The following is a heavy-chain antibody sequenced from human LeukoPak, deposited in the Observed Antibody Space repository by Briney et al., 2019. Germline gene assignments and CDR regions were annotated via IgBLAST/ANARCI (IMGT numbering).Heavy chain of an antibody. Sequence: GGSLRLSCAASGFTFSACDIHWVRQASGKGLEWDCCITNKANSYATAYAASLKGRFPNYRDDSKNTAYLQMNSLRTEDTALYYCTTYKSGHYWGQGTLVTVSS. J-gene: IGHJ4*02. CDR2: ITNKANSYAT. CDR1: GFTFSACD. D-gene: IGHD6-25*01. V-gene: IGHV3-73*01. CDR3: TTYKSGHY.